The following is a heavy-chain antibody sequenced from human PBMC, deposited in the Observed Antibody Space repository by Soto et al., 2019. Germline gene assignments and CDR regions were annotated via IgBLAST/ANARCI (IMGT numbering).Heavy chain of an antibody. D-gene: IGHD5-18*01. J-gene: IGHJ4*02. CDR3: ARAQPGYSYGYGLGY. CDR2: ISSSSSYI. CDR1: GFTFSSYS. V-gene: IGHV3-21*01. Sequence: EVQLVESGGGLVKPGGSLRLSCAASGFTFSSYSMNWVRQAPGKGLEWVSSISSSSSYIYYADSVKVRFTISRDNDKNSLYLQMNSLRAEDTAVYYCARAQPGYSYGYGLGYWGQGTLVTVSS.